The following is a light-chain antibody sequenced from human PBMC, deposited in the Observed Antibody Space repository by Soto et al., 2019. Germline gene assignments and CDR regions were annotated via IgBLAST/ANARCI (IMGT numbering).Light chain of an antibody. CDR3: RQSNDWPFT. J-gene: IGKJ3*01. CDR1: QSVSSSY. CDR2: GAS. V-gene: IGKV3D-15*01. Sequence: VLMEERGTLSLNPGERATLSCRASQSVSSSYLAWYQQKPGQTPRLLIYGASTRPTGIPARFSGSGSGTEFTLTLISLHSGDSAVYYCRQSNDWPFTFGAGTMVDVK.